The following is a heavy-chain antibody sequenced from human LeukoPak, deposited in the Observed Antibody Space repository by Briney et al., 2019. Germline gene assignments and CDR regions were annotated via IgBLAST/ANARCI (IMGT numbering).Heavy chain of an antibody. J-gene: IGHJ4*02. D-gene: IGHD1-26*01. V-gene: IGHV3-23*01. CDR2: IGGSGGTT. Sequence: GGSLRLSCAASGFTFSTYAMAWVRQAPGKGLEWVSAIGGSGGTTYTADSVKGRFTISRDNSKNTLYLQMNSLRAEDTAVYYCAKEHYSGSSDDYWGQGTLVTVSS. CDR3: AKEHYSGSSDDY. CDR1: GFTFSTYA.